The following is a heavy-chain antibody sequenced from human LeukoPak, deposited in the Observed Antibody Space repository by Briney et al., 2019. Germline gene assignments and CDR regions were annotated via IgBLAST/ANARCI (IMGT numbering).Heavy chain of an antibody. Sequence: GASVKVSCKASGGTFSSYAISWVRQAPGQGLAWMGRIIPIFGTANYAQKFQDRVTITTDESTSTAYMELSSLRSEDTAVYYCARDGGLVITPYMDVWGKGTTVTVSS. D-gene: IGHD3-16*01. CDR2: IIPIFGTA. CDR1: GGTFSSYA. J-gene: IGHJ6*03. V-gene: IGHV1-69*05. CDR3: ARDGGLVITPYMDV.